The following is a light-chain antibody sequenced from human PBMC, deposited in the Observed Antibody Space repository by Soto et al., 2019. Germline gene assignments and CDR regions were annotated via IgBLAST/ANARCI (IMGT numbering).Light chain of an antibody. J-gene: IGLJ1*01. Sequence: LTQPASVSGSPGQSITISCTGTSSDVGCYNYVSWYQQHPGKAPKLMIYDVSNRPSGVSNRSSGSKSGNTASLTISGLQAEDEADYYCSSYTSSSTRLYVFGTGTKVTVL. CDR1: SSDVGCYNY. CDR3: SSYTSSSTRLYV. CDR2: DVS. V-gene: IGLV2-14*01.